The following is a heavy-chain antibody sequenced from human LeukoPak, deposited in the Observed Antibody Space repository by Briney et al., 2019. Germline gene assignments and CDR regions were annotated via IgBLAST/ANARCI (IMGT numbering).Heavy chain of an antibody. J-gene: IGHJ4*02. CDR3: AKGHYDFWSGLAYFDY. CDR1: GFTFSSYA. V-gene: IGHV3-23*01. CDR2: ISGSGGST. Sequence: GGSLRLSCAASGFTFSSYAMSWVRQAPGKGLEWVSAISGSGGSTYYADSVKGRSTISRDNSKNTLYLQMNSLRAEDTAVYYCAKGHYDFWSGLAYFDYWGQGTLVTVSS. D-gene: IGHD3-3*01.